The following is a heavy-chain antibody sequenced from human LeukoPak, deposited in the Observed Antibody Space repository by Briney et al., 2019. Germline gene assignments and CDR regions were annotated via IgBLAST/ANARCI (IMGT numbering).Heavy chain of an antibody. CDR1: GGTFSSYA. CDR2: IIPIFGTA. V-gene: IGHV1-69*13. CDR3: ARDYSPYCSSTSCPYF. D-gene: IGHD2-2*01. Sequence: ASVKVSCEASGGTFSSYAISWVRQAPGQGLEWMGGIIPIFGTADYAQKFQGRVTITADESTSTAYMELSSLRSEDTAVYYCARDYSPYCSSTSCPYFWGQGTLVTVSS. J-gene: IGHJ4*02.